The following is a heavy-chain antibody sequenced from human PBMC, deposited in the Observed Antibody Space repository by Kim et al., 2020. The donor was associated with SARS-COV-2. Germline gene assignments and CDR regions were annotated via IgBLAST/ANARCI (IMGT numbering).Heavy chain of an antibody. Sequence: SETLSLTCTVSGGSISSGGYYWSWIRPHPGKGLEWIGYIYYSGSTYYNPSLKSRVTISVDTSKNQFSLKLSSVTAADTAVYYCARALILITIFGVVGPFVYWGQGTLVTVSS. CDR3: ARALILITIFGVVGPFVY. V-gene: IGHV4-31*03. CDR2: IYYSGST. CDR1: GGSISSGGYY. J-gene: IGHJ4*02. D-gene: IGHD3-3*01.